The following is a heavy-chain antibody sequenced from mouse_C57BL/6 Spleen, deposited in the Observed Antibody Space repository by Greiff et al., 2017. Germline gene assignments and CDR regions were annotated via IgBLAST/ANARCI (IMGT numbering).Heavy chain of an antibody. CDR1: GYSITSGYY. V-gene: IGHV3-6*01. Sequence: EVQLQESGPGLVKPSQSLSLTCSVTGYSITSGYYWNWIRQFPGNKLEWMGYISYDGSNNYNPSLKNRISITRDTSKNQFFLKLNSVTTEDTATYYCARDWDYYGNYVFDYWGQGTTLTVSS. CDR3: ARDWDYYGNYVFDY. D-gene: IGHD2-1*01. J-gene: IGHJ2*01. CDR2: ISYDGSN.